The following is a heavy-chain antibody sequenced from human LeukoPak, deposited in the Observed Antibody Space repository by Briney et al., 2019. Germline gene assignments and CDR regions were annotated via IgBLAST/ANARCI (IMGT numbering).Heavy chain of an antibody. D-gene: IGHD3-3*02. CDR2: ISGSGGST. CDR1: GFTFSSYA. CDR3: AKDRGHFWSGFGY. V-gene: IGHV3-23*01. J-gene: IGHJ4*02. Sequence: PGGSLRLSCAASGFTFSSYAMSWVRQAPGKGLEWGSAISGSGGSTYYADSLKGRFTISRDNSKNTLYLQMNSLRAEDTAVYYCAKDRGHFWSGFGYWGQGTLVTVSS.